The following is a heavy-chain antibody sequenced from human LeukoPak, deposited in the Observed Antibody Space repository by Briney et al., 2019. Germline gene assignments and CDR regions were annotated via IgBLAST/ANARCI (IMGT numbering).Heavy chain of an antibody. Sequence: PGGSLRLSCAASGFTFDDYTMHWVRQAPGKGLEWVSLISWDGGSTYYADSVKGRFTISRDDSKNSLYLQMNSLRTEDTALYYCAKDWAAAPTYYFDYWGQGTLVTVSS. D-gene: IGHD6-13*01. V-gene: IGHV3-43*01. CDR3: AKDWAAAPTYYFDY. CDR2: ISWDGGST. CDR1: GFTFDDYT. J-gene: IGHJ4*02.